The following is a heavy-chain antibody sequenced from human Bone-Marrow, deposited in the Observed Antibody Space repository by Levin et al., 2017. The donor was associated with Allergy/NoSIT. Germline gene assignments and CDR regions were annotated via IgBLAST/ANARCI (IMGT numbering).Heavy chain of an antibody. D-gene: IGHD3-10*01. Sequence: SVKVSCKASGGTFSNYAITWVRQAPGQGLEWVGRIIPIFGTANYAQTFQDRVTITADESTNTAYMELSSLTSEDTAVYYCAREPNYGSGSNYNIDAFDVWGQGTMVAVSS. CDR3: AREPNYGSGSNYNIDAFDV. V-gene: IGHV1-69*13. CDR1: GGTFSNYA. J-gene: IGHJ3*01. CDR2: IIPIFGTA.